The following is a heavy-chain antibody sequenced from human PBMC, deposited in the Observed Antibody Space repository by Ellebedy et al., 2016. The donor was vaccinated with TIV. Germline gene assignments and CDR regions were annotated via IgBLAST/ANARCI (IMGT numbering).Heavy chain of an antibody. D-gene: IGHD5-18*01. CDR1: GGSFSGYY. V-gene: IGHV4-34*01. Sequence: MPSETLSLTCAVYGGSFSGYYWSWIRQPPGKGLEWIGEVNHSGRTNYNPSLKSRVTISLDTSKNHFSLNMSSVTAADTAVYYCARVGNTAMVPWGQGTMVTVSS. J-gene: IGHJ3*01. CDR2: VNHSGRT. CDR3: ARVGNTAMVP.